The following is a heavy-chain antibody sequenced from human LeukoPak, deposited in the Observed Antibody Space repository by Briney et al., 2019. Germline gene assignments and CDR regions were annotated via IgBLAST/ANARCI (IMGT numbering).Heavy chain of an antibody. V-gene: IGHV3-23*01. D-gene: IGHD5-12*01. J-gene: IGHJ4*02. CDR1: GFTFSSYG. CDR2: ISGSGGGT. CDR3: ANSPATITGILVDY. Sequence: GGSLRLSCAASGFTFSSYGMSWVRQAPGKGLEWVSAISGSGGGTYYADSVKGRFTISRDNSKNTLYLQMNSLRAEDTAVYYCANSPATITGILVDYWGQGTLVTVSS.